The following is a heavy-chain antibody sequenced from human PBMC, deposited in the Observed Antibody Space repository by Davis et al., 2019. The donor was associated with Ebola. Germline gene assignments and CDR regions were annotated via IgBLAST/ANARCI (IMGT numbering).Heavy chain of an antibody. V-gene: IGHV3-48*01. Sequence: GESLKISCAASGFTFNNYNMNWVRQAPGKGLEWVSYISSSSSTIYYADSVKGRFTISRDNAKNSLYLQMNSLRAEDTAVYYCARSDQWGQGTLVTVSS. CDR2: ISSSSSTI. CDR1: GFTFNNYN. D-gene: IGHD2-21*01. CDR3: ARSDQ. J-gene: IGHJ4*02.